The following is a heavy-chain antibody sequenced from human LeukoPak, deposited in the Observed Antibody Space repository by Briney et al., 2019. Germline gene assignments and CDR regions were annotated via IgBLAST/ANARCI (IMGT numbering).Heavy chain of an antibody. J-gene: IGHJ4*02. CDR1: GFIFSTSA. CDR3: ARDPGQYYDILTGYYTPYYFDY. V-gene: IGHV1-58*01. D-gene: IGHD3-9*01. CDR2: TVVGSGDT. Sequence: ASVKVSCKTSGFIFSTSAVQWVRQARGQGLEWVGWTVVGSGDTNYAQKFQERVTITRDMSTGTAYMDLSSLRSDDTAVYYCARDPGQYYDILTGYYTPYYFDYWGQGTLVTVSS.